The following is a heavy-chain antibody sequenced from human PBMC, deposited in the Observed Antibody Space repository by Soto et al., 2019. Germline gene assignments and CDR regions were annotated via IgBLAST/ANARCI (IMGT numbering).Heavy chain of an antibody. V-gene: IGHV5-51*01. J-gene: IGHJ5*02. CDR1: GYSCTGYW. CDR3: ARQGTISTRRHWLHP. D-gene: IGHD6-6*01. Sequence: GVSLKVSSKASGYSCTGYWSAWMRQMTGKGLEWMGIIYPDDSDTRYSPAFQGQVTISADKSITTAYLQWSSLTASDTAVYYCARQGTISTRRHWLHPWGQGTPV. CDR2: IYPDDSDT.